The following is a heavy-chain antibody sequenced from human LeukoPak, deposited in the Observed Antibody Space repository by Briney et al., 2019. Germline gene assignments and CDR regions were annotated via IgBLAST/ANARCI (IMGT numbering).Heavy chain of an antibody. V-gene: IGHV3-49*04. D-gene: IGHD3-10*01. Sequence: PGGSLRLSCVTSGFTFSNYWMSWVRQAPGKGLEWVGFIRSKAYGGTTEYAASVKGRFTISRDDSKSIAYLQMNSLKTEDTAVYYCTSLTSWFGEIIPRLDVWGKGTTVTVSS. CDR3: TSLTSWFGEIIPRLDV. CDR2: IRSKAYGGTT. CDR1: GFTFSNYW. J-gene: IGHJ6*04.